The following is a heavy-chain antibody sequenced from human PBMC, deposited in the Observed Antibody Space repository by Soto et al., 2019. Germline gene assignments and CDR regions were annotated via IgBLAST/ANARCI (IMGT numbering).Heavy chain of an antibody. CDR2: IQSGGST. CDR3: ARDFFGAAASWVSFDI. V-gene: IGHV3-66*01. Sequence: PGGSQRLACGASGFTVSTNYISWVRHAPGKGLEWVSVIQSGGSTYYADSVKGRFTISRDNSKNTLHLQMNSLRAEDTAVYYCARDFFGAAASWVSFDIWGQGTMVTVSS. D-gene: IGHD3-3*01. J-gene: IGHJ3*02. CDR1: GFTVSTNY.